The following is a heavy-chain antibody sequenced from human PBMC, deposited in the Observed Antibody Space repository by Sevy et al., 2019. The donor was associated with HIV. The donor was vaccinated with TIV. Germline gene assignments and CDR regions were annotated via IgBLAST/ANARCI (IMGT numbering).Heavy chain of an antibody. J-gene: IGHJ3*02. CDR2: IIPIFGTA. CDR1: GGTFSSYA. CDR3: ASERGVDAFDI. Sequence: ASVKVSCKASGGTFSSYAISWVRQAPGQGLEWMGGIIPIFGTANYAQKFQGTVTITADESTSTAYMELSSLRSEDTAVYYCASERGVDAFDIWGQGTMVTVSS. V-gene: IGHV1-69*13.